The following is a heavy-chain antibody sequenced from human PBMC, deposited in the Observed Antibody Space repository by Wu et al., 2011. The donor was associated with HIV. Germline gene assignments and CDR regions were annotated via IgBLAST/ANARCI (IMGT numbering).Heavy chain of an antibody. CDR3: ATATGYCSSTSCYSGAEYYYYYYMDV. D-gene: IGHD2-2*02. Sequence: QVQLVQSGAEVKKPGASVKVSCKVSGYTLTELSMHWVRQAPGKGLEWMGGFDPEDGETIYAQKFQGRVTMTEDTSTDTAYMELSSLRSEDTAVYYCATATGYCSSTSCYSGAEYYYYYYMDVWGKGTTVTVSS. J-gene: IGHJ6*03. CDR1: GYTLTELS. V-gene: IGHV1-24*01. CDR2: FDPEDGET.